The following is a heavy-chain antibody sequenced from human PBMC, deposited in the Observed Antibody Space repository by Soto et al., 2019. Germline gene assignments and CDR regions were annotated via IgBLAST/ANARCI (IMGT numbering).Heavy chain of an antibody. CDR3: ARGMVRGVIITEFDY. D-gene: IGHD3-10*01. CDR2: ISYDGSNK. CDR1: GFTFSSYA. Sequence: QVQLVESGGGVVQPGRSLRLSCAASGFTFSSYAMHWVRQAPGKGLEWVAVISYDGSNKYYADSVKGRFTISRDNSKNTLYLQMNSLRAEDTAVYYCARGMVRGVIITEFDYWGQGTLVTVSS. V-gene: IGHV3-30-3*01. J-gene: IGHJ4*02.